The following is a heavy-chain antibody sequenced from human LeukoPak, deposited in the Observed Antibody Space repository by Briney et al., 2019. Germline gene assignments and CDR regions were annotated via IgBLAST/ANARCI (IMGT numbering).Heavy chain of an antibody. V-gene: IGHV4-39*01. CDR2: IYYSGST. CDR1: GGSISSSSYY. CDR3: ARSLAENYDFWSGYYGVGFDFDY. J-gene: IGHJ4*02. Sequence: SGTLSLTCTVSGGSISSSSYYWGWIRQPPGKGLEWIGSIYYSGSTYYNPSLKSRVTISVDTSKNQFSLKLSSVTAADTAVYYCARSLAENYDFWSGYYGVGFDFDYWGQGTLVTVSS. D-gene: IGHD3-3*01.